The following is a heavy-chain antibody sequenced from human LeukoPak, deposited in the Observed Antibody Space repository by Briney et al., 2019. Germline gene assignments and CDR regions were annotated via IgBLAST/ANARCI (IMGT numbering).Heavy chain of an antibody. CDR1: GFTFGTYW. CDR2: IRPDGNET. CDR3: ARDGRGVNSQYNYFDF. V-gene: IGHV3-7*01. D-gene: IGHD1-26*01. Sequence: GGSLRLSCAASGFTFGTYWMNWVRQPQGPGLGLVAIIRPDGNETHYVDSVRGRFTISRDNARNSLYLQLNSLRAEDTAVYFCARDGRGVNSQYNYFDFRGQGTLVTVSS. J-gene: IGHJ4*02.